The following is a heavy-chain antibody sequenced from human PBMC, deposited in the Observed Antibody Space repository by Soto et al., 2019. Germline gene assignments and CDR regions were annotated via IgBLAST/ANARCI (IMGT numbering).Heavy chain of an antibody. J-gene: IGHJ3*02. V-gene: IGHV3-23*01. CDR1: GFTFSSYA. Sequence: GSLRLSCAASGFTFSSYAMSWVRQAPGKGLEWVSAISGSGGSTYYADSVKGRFTISRDNSKNTLYLQMNSLRAEDTAVYYCAKDGAGGYCSGGSCYAFDISGQGTMVTVSS. D-gene: IGHD2-15*01. CDR2: ISGSGGST. CDR3: AKDGAGGYCSGGSCYAFDI.